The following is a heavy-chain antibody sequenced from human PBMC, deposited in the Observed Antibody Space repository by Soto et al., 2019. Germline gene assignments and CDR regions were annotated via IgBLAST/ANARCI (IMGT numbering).Heavy chain of an antibody. CDR3: ARPRMTTTTHYHGMDV. D-gene: IGHD4-17*01. V-gene: IGHV3-30-3*01. CDR2: VSFDGSNE. Sequence: GSLRLSCSASGFTFSRYAMHWVRQAPGEGLDWVAVVSFDGSNEYYAESVRGRFTISRDTSKNTLYLQMNSLRPEDTAVYFCARPRMTTTTHYHGMDVWGRGTTVTVSS. J-gene: IGHJ6*02. CDR1: GFTFSRYA.